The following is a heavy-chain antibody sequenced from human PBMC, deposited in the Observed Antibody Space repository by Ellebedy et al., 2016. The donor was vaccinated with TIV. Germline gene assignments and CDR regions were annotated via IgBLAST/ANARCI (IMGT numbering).Heavy chain of an antibody. CDR2: MNPNSGNT. CDR1: GYTFTSYG. D-gene: IGHD6-19*01. V-gene: IGHV1-8*02. CDR3: ARVGKTVADDY. Sequence: ASVKVSCKASGYTFTSYGISWVRQATGQGLEWMGWMNPNSGNTGYTQKFQGRVTMTRNTSISTAYMELSSLRSEDTAVYYCARVGKTVADDYWGQGTLVTVSS. J-gene: IGHJ4*02.